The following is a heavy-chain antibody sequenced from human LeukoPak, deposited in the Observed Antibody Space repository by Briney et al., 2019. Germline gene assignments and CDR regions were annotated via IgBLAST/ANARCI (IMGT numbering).Heavy chain of an antibody. CDR1: GGTFSSYA. CDR2: IIPIFGTA. D-gene: IGHD6-19*01. Sequence: ASVKVSCKASGGTFSSYAISWVRQAPGQGLEWMGGIIPIFGTANYAQKFQGRVTITADESTSTAYMELSSLRSEDTAVYYCARDSQWLAQRFDYWGQGTLVTVSS. V-gene: IGHV1-69*13. CDR3: ARDSQWLAQRFDY. J-gene: IGHJ4*02.